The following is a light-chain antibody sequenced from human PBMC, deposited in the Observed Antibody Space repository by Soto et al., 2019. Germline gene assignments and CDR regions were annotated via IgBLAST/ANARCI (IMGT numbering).Light chain of an antibody. CDR2: GAS. J-gene: IGKJ5*01. V-gene: IGKV3-20*01. CDR1: QSVSSSY. CDR3: QQYGSSPRTIT. Sequence: NVLTQSPGTLSLSPGERATLSCRASQSVSSSYLAWYQQKPGQAPRLLIYGASSRATGIPDRFSGSGSGSDFTLTISRLEPEDFAVYYCQQYGSSPRTITFGQGTRLEIK.